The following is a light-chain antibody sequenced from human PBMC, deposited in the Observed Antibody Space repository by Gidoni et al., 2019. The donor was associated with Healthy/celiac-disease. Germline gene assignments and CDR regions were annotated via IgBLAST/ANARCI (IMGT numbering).Light chain of an antibody. Sequence: DIVMTQTPLSLSVTPGQPAAISCKSSQSLLHSDGKTYLYWYLQKPGQSPQLLLYEVSNRFSGVPDRFSGSGSGTDFTLTISRVEAEDVGVYYCMQSIQLPWSFGQGTKVEIK. V-gene: IGKV2D-29*02. CDR2: EVS. J-gene: IGKJ1*01. CDR3: MQSIQLPWS. CDR1: QSLLHSDGKTY.